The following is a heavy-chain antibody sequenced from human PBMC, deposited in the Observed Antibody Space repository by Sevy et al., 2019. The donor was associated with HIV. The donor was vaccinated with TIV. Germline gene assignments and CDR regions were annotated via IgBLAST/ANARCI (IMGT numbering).Heavy chain of an antibody. D-gene: IGHD6-13*01. J-gene: IGHJ4*02. Sequence: SETLSLTCTVSGGSISSYYWSWIRQPPGKGLEWIGYIYYSGSTNYNPSLKSRVTISVDTSKNHFSLKLSSVTAADTAVYYCAGAYSSSWYRPYYFDYWGQGTLVTVSS. CDR3: AGAYSSSWYRPYYFDY. V-gene: IGHV4-59*01. CDR2: IYYSGST. CDR1: GGSISSYY.